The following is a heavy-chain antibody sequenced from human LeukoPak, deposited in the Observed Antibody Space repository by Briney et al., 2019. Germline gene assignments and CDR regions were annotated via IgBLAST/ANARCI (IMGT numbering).Heavy chain of an antibody. CDR2: FATSGST. CDR3: ASGQPIGEVSARFDY. D-gene: IGHD3-10*01. Sequence: PSETLSLTCAVSGGSISSDHWSWIRQPAGRGLEWIGLFATSGSTKYNPSLSGRVTMSVDTSKNHFSLKLSSVTAADTAVYYCASGQPIGEVSARFDYWGQGTLVTVSS. CDR1: GGSISSDH. V-gene: IGHV4-4*07. J-gene: IGHJ4*02.